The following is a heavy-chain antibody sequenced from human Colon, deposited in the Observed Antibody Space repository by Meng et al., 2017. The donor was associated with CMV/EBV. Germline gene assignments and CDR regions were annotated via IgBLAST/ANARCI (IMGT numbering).Heavy chain of an antibody. V-gene: IGHV3-7*01. CDR3: ARRAARQGDLDF. CDR2: IKIDGGEK. Sequence: GESLKISCAASGFTFSSYWMNWVRQAPGKGLEWVANIKIDGGEKYYVDSVKGRFTISRDNAKNSLYLEMTSVTAADTAVYYCARRAARQGDLDFWGQGTLVTVSS. D-gene: IGHD6-6*01. CDR1: GFTFSSYW. J-gene: IGHJ4*02.